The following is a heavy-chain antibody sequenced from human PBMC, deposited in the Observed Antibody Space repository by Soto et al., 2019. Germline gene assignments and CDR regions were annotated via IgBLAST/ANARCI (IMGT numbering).Heavy chain of an antibody. CDR3: ARGTYYYDSSGYYPPDY. D-gene: IGHD3-22*01. Sequence: PGGSLRLSCAASGFTFSSYGMHWVRQAPGKGLEWVAVIWYDGSNKYYADSVKGRFTISRDNSKNTLYLQMNSLRAEDTAVYYCARGTYYYDSSGYYPPDYWGQGTLVTVSS. J-gene: IGHJ4*02. CDR1: GFTFSSYG. V-gene: IGHV3-33*01. CDR2: IWYDGSNK.